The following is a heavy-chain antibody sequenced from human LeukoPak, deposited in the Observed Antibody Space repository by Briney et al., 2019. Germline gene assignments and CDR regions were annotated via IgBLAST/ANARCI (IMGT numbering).Heavy chain of an antibody. Sequence: PSQTLSLTCTVSGGSISSGDYYWSWIRQPPGKGLEWIGYIYYSGSTYYNPSLKSRITISVDTSKNQFSLKLSSVTAADTAVYYCARAIPAAIAFDIWGQGTMVTVSS. CDR2: IYYSGST. J-gene: IGHJ3*02. V-gene: IGHV4-30-4*01. CDR1: GGSISSGDYY. CDR3: ARAIPAAIAFDI. D-gene: IGHD2-2*01.